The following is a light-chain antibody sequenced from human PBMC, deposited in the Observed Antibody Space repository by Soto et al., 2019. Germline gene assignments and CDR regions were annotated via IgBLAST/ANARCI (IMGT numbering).Light chain of an antibody. Sequence: QSVLTQPPSVSAAPGQTVTISCSGSSPNIGINSVSWYQQLPGSAPKLLIYDTNKRLSGIPDRFSASKSGTSATLDISGLQTGDEADYHCGTWDARLSGWVFGGGTKVTVL. CDR3: GTWDARLSGWV. CDR1: SPNIGINS. J-gene: IGLJ3*02. CDR2: DTN. V-gene: IGLV1-51*01.